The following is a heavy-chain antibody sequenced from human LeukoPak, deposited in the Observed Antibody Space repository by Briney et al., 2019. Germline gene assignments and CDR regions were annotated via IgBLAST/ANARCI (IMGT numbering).Heavy chain of an antibody. CDR1: GFIFTNYF. CDR3: AKVGSHYDFWSGYYTGGISFDP. V-gene: IGHV3-23*01. Sequence: GGSLRLSCAASGFIFTNYFMSWVRQAPGKGLEWVSAISGSGGSTYYADSVKGRFTISRDNSKNTLYLQMNSLRAEDTAVYYCAKVGSHYDFWSGYYTGGISFDPWGQGTLVTVSS. CDR2: ISGSGGST. D-gene: IGHD3-3*01. J-gene: IGHJ5*02.